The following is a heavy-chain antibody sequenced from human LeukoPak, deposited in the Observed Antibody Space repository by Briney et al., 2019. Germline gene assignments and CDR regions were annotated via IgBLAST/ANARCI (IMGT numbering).Heavy chain of an antibody. V-gene: IGHV3-49*03. CDR2: IRSKGSGGTI. J-gene: IGHJ4*02. D-gene: IGHD3-3*01. Sequence: SGGSLSLSCTASGFTFNEYAMSWFRQAPGKGLEWVGFIRSKGSGGTIEYAASVKGRFTLSRDDSKSIVSLQMNSLQSEDTAVYYCVKGRTRADSWGQGTLVTVSS. CDR1: GFTFNEYA. CDR3: VKGRTRADS.